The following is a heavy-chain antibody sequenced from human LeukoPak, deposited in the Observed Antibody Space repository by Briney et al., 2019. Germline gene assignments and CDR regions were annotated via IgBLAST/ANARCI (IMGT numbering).Heavy chain of an antibody. CDR2: IKSKTDGGTA. V-gene: IGHV3-15*01. CDR3: TTAPAAPADY. CDR1: GFTFSSHW. D-gene: IGHD6-13*01. J-gene: IGHJ4*02. Sequence: GGSLRLSCAASGFTFSSHWMHWVRQAPGKGLEWVGRIKSKTDGGTADYAAPVKGRFTISRDDSENTLYLQMNSLKTEDTAVYYCTTAPAAPADYWGQGTLVTVSS.